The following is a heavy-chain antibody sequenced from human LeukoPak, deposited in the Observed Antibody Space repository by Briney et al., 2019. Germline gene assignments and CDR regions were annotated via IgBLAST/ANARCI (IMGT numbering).Heavy chain of an antibody. D-gene: IGHD3-10*01. J-gene: IGHJ4*02. Sequence: SETLSLTCTVSDGSISSGSYYWSWIRQPAGKGLEWIRRIYTSGSTNYNPSLKSRVTISVDTSKNQFSLKLSSVTAADTAVYYCAGNYYGSGSYYSEDRYWGQGTLVTVSS. CDR2: IYTSGST. CDR1: DGSISSGSYY. CDR3: AGNYYGSGSYYSEDRY. V-gene: IGHV4-61*02.